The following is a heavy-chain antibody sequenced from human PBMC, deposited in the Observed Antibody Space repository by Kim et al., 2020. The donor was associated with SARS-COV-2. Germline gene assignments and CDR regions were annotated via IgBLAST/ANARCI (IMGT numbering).Heavy chain of an antibody. CDR1: GFTFGDYA. CDR3: TRVKGRGLQSNPFDY. CDR2: IRSKAYGGTT. D-gene: IGHD4-4*01. Sequence: GGSLRLSCTASGFTFGDYAMSWVRQAPGKGLEWVGFIRSKAYGGTTEYAASVKGRFTISRDDSKSIAYLQMNSLKTEDTAVYYCTRVKGRGLQSNPFDYWGQGTLVTVSS. V-gene: IGHV3-49*04. J-gene: IGHJ4*02.